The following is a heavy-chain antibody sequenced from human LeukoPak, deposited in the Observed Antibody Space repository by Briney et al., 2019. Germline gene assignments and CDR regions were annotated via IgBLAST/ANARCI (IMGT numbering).Heavy chain of an antibody. CDR3: AKGPGFYFDY. J-gene: IGHJ4*02. CDR2: IRYDGSDK. CDR1: GFTFSSYG. V-gene: IGHV3-30*02. Sequence: GGSLRLSCAASGFTFSSYGMHWVRQAPGKGLEWVAFIRYDGSDKYYADSVKGRFTISRDNSKNTLYLQMNSLRAEDTAVYYCAKGPGFYFDYWGQGTLITVSS.